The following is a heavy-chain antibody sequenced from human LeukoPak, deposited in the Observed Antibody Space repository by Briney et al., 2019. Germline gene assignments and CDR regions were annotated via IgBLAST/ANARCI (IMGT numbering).Heavy chain of an antibody. CDR2: IYTSGST. J-gene: IGHJ6*02. CDR1: GGSISSYY. CDR3: ARDRLTYYGSGRSGMDV. V-gene: IGHV4-4*07. D-gene: IGHD3-10*01. Sequence: SETLSLTCTVSGGSISSYYWSWIRQPAGKGLEWIGRIYTSGSTNYNPSLKSRVTMSVDTSKNQFSLKLSSVTAADTAVYCCARDRLTYYGSGRSGMDVWGQGTTVTVSS.